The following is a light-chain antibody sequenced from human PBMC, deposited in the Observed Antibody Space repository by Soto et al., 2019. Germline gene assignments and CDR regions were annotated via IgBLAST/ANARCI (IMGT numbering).Light chain of an antibody. CDR3: QQRSNWPIT. Sequence: EIVLTQSPATLSLSPGERATLSCRASQSVNTYLAWYQQKPGQAPRLLIYDASNRATGIPARFSGSGSGTDFTLTIGRLDPEDFAVYYGQQRSNWPITFGPGTKVDIK. V-gene: IGKV3-11*01. CDR1: QSVNTY. J-gene: IGKJ3*01. CDR2: DAS.